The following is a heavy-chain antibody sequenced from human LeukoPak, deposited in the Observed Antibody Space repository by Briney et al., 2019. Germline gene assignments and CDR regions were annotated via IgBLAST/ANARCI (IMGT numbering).Heavy chain of an antibody. CDR2: IRNGGSTI. D-gene: IGHD3-3*01. V-gene: IGHV3-48*03. CDR3: TPGGRFVEVDY. CDR1: GFTFSSYE. Sequence: PGGSLRLSCAASGFTFSSYEMNWVRQAPGKGLEWVSYIRNGGSTIYYADSVKGRFTISRDNAKNSLYLQMNSLRAEDTAVYYCTPGGRFVEVDYWGQGTMVTVSS. J-gene: IGHJ4*02.